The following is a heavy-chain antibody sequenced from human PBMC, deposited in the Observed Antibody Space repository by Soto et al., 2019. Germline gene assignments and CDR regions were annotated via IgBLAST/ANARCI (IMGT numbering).Heavy chain of an antibody. CDR1: GTSISSYY. CDR3: ARYNSYAIDY. J-gene: IGHJ4*02. Sequence: SETLSLTCTVSGTSISSYYWSWIRQPPGKGLEWIANIHYSVTTNYNPSLASRVTLSVDTSKNQFSLKMTSVTAADRAMYFCARYNSYAIDYWGRGTMVTFSS. D-gene: IGHD2-8*01. V-gene: IGHV4-59*01. CDR2: IHYSVTT.